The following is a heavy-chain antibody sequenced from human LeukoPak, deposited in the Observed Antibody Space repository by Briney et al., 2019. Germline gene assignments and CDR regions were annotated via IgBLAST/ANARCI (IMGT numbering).Heavy chain of an antibody. CDR1: GYTFTGYY. D-gene: IGHD5-24*01. J-gene: IGHJ4*02. Sequence: ASVKVSCKASGYTFTGYYLHWVRQAPGQGLEWMGWINPNSGGTNYAQKFQGRVTMTRDTSISAVYMELSRLRSDDTAVYYCARDGTGVYNLVQYWGQGTLVTVSS. V-gene: IGHV1-2*02. CDR3: ARDGTGVYNLVQY. CDR2: INPNSGGT.